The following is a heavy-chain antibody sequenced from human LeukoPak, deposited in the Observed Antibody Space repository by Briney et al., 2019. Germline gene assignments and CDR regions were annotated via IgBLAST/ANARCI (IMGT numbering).Heavy chain of an antibody. CDR2: ISSTGGST. CDR3: AKPFDY. J-gene: IGHJ4*02. Sequence: GGSPRLSCAGSGFTFSSYAMSWVRQAPGKGLEWVSVISSTGGSTFYADSVKGRFTISRDNSKNIVYLQMNSLRVDDTGVYFCAKPFDYWGQGTLVTVSS. V-gene: IGHV3-23*01. CDR1: GFTFSSYA.